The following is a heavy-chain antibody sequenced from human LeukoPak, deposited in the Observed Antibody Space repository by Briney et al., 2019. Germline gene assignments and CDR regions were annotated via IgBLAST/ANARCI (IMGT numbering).Heavy chain of an antibody. CDR2: ISHRGST. CDR3: ARGAEYYAIWRGYAGYSDY. D-gene: IGHD3-3*01. CDR1: GYSISNGYY. J-gene: IGHJ4*02. Sequence: SETLSLTCTVSGYSISNGYYWGWIRQPPGKGLEWVGSISHRGSTYYNPSLRSRITISLGRPKQKFSLKLTSVTAADTAVYFCARGAEYYAIWRGYAGYSDYWGQGISVTVSS. V-gene: IGHV4-38-2*02.